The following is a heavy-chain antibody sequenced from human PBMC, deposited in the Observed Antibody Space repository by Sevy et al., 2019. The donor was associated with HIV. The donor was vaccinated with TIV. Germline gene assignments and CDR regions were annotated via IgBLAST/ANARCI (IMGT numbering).Heavy chain of an antibody. V-gene: IGHV1-18*01. Sequence: ASVKVSCKSSGYTFTTHGLSCVRQAPGQGLEWMGWMSPYNGDTNYAQKFQGRVTMAADTSTSTAYMELKSLRSGDTAVYYCAVHMTTSFDHWGQGTLVTVS. CDR3: AVHMTTSFDH. D-gene: IGHD4-4*01. CDR2: MSPYNGDT. J-gene: IGHJ4*02. CDR1: GYTFTTHG.